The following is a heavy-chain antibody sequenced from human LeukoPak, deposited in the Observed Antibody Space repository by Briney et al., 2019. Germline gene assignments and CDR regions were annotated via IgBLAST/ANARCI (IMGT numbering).Heavy chain of an antibody. CDR1: GFTFSTSW. CDR2: IDKHGSGK. Sequence: PGGSLRLSCVASGFTFSTSWVTWVRQAPGKGLEWVANIDKHGSGKYYVDSVKGRFAISRDYASNSGFLQMDSLRAEDTSVYYCARDAGWGYYDLWGQGTPVTVSS. D-gene: IGHD1-26*01. V-gene: IGHV3-7*01. J-gene: IGHJ4*02. CDR3: ARDAGWGYYDL.